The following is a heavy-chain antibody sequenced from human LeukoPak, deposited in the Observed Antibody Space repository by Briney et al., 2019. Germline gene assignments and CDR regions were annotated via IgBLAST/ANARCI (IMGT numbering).Heavy chain of an antibody. V-gene: IGHV1-3*04. CDR3: ARDGYCSGSSCYSTTDY. Sequence: ASVKVSCKASGYTFNKYAVHWVRQAPGQRLEWMGWINTGNGNTEYSQKFQGRVTITGDTSASTANMELSSLRSEDTAVYYCARDGYCSGSSCYSTTDYWGQGTLVTVSS. J-gene: IGHJ4*02. CDR2: INTGNGNT. CDR1: GYTFNKYA. D-gene: IGHD2-15*01.